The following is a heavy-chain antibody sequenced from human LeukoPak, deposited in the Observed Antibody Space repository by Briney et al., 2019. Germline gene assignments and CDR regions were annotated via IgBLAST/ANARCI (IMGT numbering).Heavy chain of an antibody. J-gene: IGHJ4*02. CDR1: GGSISSYY. CDR3: ARHRSGTTVDY. CDR2: IYYSGST. V-gene: IGHV4-59*08. Sequence: PSETLSLTCTVSGGSISSYYWSWIRQPPGKGREWIGYIYYSGSTNYNPSLKSRVTISVDTSKNQFSLKLSSVTAADTAVYYCARHRSGTTVDYWGQGTLVTVSS. D-gene: IGHD4-17*01.